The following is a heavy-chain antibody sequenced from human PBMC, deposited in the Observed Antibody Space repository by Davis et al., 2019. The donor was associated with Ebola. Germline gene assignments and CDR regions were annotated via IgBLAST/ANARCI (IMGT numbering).Heavy chain of an antibody. CDR3: ARDLRVQLALFDP. Sequence: PSETLSLTCTVSGGSISSSSYYWGWIRQPPGKGLEWIGSIYYSGSTYYNPSLKSRVTISVDTSKNQFSLKLSSVTAADTAVYYCARDLRVQLALFDPWGQGTLVTVSS. CDR2: IYYSGST. D-gene: IGHD5-18*01. J-gene: IGHJ5*02. CDR1: GGSISSSSYY. V-gene: IGHV4-39*07.